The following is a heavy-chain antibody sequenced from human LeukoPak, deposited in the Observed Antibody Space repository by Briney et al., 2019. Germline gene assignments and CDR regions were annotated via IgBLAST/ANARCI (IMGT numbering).Heavy chain of an antibody. CDR2: INPNSGGT. J-gene: IGHJ6*02. Sequence: ASVKVSCTASGYTFTGYCMHWVRQAPGQGLEWMGRINPNSGGTNYAQKFQGRVTMTRDTSISTAYMELSRLRSDDTAVYYCARQTTVTTEGYYYGMDVWGQGTTVTVSS. CDR1: GYTFTGYC. V-gene: IGHV1-2*06. D-gene: IGHD4-17*01. CDR3: ARQTTVTTEGYYYGMDV.